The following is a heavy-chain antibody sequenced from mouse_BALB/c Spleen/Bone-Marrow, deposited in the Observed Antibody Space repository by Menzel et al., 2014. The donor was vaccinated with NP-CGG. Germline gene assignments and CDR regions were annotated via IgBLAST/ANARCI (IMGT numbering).Heavy chain of an antibody. D-gene: IGHD5-1*01. V-gene: IGHV1S81*02. CDR1: GYTFTNYY. CDR3: TRLPH. Sequence: ESGAELVKPGASVKLSCRASGYTFTNYYMYWVKQRPGQGLEWIGEINPSNGGTNFNEKFKSKATLTVDKSSSTAYMQLSSLTSEDSAVYYCTRLPHWGQGTSVIVSS. J-gene: IGHJ4*01. CDR2: INPSNGGT.